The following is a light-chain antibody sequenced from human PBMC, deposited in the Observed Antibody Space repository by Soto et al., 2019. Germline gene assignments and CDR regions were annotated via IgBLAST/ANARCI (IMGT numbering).Light chain of an antibody. CDR1: SSNIGGST. Sequence: QSVLTQPPSASGTPGQRVTISCSGSSSNIGGSTVNWYQQLPGTAPKSLIYSNSQRPSGVPDRFSGSKSGTSASLAISGLQSEDEADYYCAAWDDTLTDYVFGTGTKVTVL. J-gene: IGLJ1*01. V-gene: IGLV1-44*01. CDR3: AAWDDTLTDYV. CDR2: SNS.